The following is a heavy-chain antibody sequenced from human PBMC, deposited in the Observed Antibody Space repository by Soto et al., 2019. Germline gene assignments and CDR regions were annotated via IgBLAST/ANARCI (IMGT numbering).Heavy chain of an antibody. Sequence: SVKVSCKASGGTFSSYAISWVRQAPGQGLEWMGGIIPIFGTANYAQKFQGRVTITADESTSTAYMELSSLRSEDKAVYYCARGRAYYDFWSGPTDYYYYGMDVWG. CDR3: ARGRAYYDFWSGPTDYYYYGMDV. J-gene: IGHJ6*02. CDR2: IIPIFGTA. V-gene: IGHV1-69*13. D-gene: IGHD3-3*01. CDR1: GGTFSSYA.